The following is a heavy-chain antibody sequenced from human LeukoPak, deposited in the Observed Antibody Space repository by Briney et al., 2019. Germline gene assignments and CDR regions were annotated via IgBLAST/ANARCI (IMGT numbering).Heavy chain of an antibody. J-gene: IGHJ4*02. D-gene: IGHD1-7*01. CDR3: ARAPLYNWNYGGFGDY. CDR1: GFTFDDYG. V-gene: IGHV3-20*04. CDR2: INWNGGST. Sequence: PGGSLRLSCAASGFTFDDYGMSWVRQAPGKGLEWVSGINWNGGSTGYADSVKGRFTTSRDNAKNSLYLQMNSLRAEDTALYYCARAPLYNWNYGGFGDYWGQGTLVTVSS.